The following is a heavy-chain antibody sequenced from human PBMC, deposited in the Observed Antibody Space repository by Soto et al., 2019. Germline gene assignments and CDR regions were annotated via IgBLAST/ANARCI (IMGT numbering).Heavy chain of an antibody. V-gene: IGHV3-74*01. CDR1: GFTFSSYW. J-gene: IGHJ4*02. CDR2: ISSNASTT. CDR3: AKPPSPFDY. Sequence: HPGGSLRLSCAASGFTFSSYWMHWVRQAPGKGLVWVSRISSNASTTSYADSVKGRFTISRDNSKNTLYLQMNSLRAEDTAVYYSAKPPSPFDYWGQGTLVTVSS.